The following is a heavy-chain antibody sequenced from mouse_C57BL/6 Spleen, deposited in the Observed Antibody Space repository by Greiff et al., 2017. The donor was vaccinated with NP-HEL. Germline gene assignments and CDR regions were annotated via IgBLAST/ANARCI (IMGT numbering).Heavy chain of an antibody. Sequence: VQLQQPGAELVKPGASVKLSCKASGYTFTSYWMHWVKQRPGQGLEWIGMIHPNSGSTNYNEKFKSKATLTVDKSSSTAYMQLSSLTSEDSAVYYCARDRDFGGYAMDYWGQGTSVTVSS. CDR3: ARDRDFGGYAMDY. CDR1: GYTFTSYW. CDR2: IHPNSGST. J-gene: IGHJ4*01. V-gene: IGHV1-64*01.